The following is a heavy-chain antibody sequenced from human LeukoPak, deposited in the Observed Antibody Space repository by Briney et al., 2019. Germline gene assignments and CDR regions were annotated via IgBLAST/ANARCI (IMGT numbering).Heavy chain of an antibody. CDR2: IYYSGST. J-gene: IGHJ6*04. CDR1: GGSISSSSYY. V-gene: IGHV4-39*07. CDR3: ARRRYDFWSGYEDV. Sequence: PSETLSLTCTVSGGSISSSSYYWGWIRQPPGKGLEWIGSIYYSGSTYYNPSLKSRVTISVDTSKNQFSLKLSSVTAADTAVYYCARRRYDFWSGYEDVWGKGTTVTVSS. D-gene: IGHD3-3*01.